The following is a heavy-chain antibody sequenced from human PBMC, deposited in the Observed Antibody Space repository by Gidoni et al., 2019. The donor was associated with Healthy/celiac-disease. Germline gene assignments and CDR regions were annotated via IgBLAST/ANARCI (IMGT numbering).Heavy chain of an antibody. CDR1: GCTFSSDS. CDR2: ISSSSSYI. J-gene: IGHJ4*02. Sequence: EGKLVESGGGLVKPGGSLSHSCEASGCTFSSDSMNLVRQAPGKGLAWVSSISSSSSYIYYADSVKVRFTISRDNAKNSLYLQMNSLRAEDTAVYYCARFTPGIAAAGIGGDYWGQGTLVTVSS. V-gene: IGHV3-21*01. D-gene: IGHD6-13*01. CDR3: ARFTPGIAAAGIGGDY.